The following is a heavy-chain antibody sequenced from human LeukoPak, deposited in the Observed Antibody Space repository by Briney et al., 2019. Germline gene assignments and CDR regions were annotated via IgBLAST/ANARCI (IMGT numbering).Heavy chain of an antibody. V-gene: IGHV4-4*07. J-gene: IGHJ3*02. Sequence: SETLSLTCTVSGGSISSYYWSWIRQPAGKGLEWIGRIYTTETTNYNPSLKSRVTISVDTSKNQFSLKLSSLTAADTAVYYCARAPAGDAFDIWGQGTMVTVSS. CDR2: IYTTETT. CDR3: ARAPAGDAFDI. D-gene: IGHD6-13*01. CDR1: GGSISSYY.